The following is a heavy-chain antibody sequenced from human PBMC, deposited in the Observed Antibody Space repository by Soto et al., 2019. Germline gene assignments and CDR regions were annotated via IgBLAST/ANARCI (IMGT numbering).Heavy chain of an antibody. J-gene: IGHJ3*02. D-gene: IGHD5-12*01. V-gene: IGHV1-3*01. Sequence: QVQLVQSGAQVKKPGASVKVSCKAPGYTFYNYALHWVRQAPGRRLEWMGWIHDGNGYTKYSQSFQGRVTITRDTSASTVHMDLSSLRSEDTAVYYCARVQYSGYDFKLAFDIWGQGTMVTVSS. CDR2: IHDGNGYT. CDR3: ARVQYSGYDFKLAFDI. CDR1: GYTFYNYA.